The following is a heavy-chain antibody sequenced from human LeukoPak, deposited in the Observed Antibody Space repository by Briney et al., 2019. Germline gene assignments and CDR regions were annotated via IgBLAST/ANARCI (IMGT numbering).Heavy chain of an antibody. CDR2: INNSGST. CDR3: ARGWPLWSSIGYYFGRYYYYYMDV. V-gene: IGHV4-34*01. D-gene: IGHD3-22*01. CDR1: GGSFSGYY. J-gene: IGHJ6*03. Sequence: TSETLSLTCAVSGGSFSGYYWSWIRQPPGKGLEWIGEINNSGSTNYNPSLKSRVTISVDTSKNQFSLKLSSVTAADTAVFYCARGWPLWSSIGYYFGRYYYYYMDVWGEGTTVTVSS.